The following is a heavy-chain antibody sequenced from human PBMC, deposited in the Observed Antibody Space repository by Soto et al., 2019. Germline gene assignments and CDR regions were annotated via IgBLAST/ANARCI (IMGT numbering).Heavy chain of an antibody. Sequence: EVQLVESGGGLVKPGGSLRLSCAASGFTFSNAWMSWVRQAPGKGLEWVGRIKSKTDGGTTDYAAPVKGRFTISRDDSKNTLYLQMNSLKNEDTAVYYCTTEGLGGYKYGDYFYYWGQGTLVTVSS. CDR3: TTEGLGGYKYGDYFYY. D-gene: IGHD5-12*01. V-gene: IGHV3-15*01. J-gene: IGHJ4*02. CDR2: IKSKTDGGTT. CDR1: GFTFSNAW.